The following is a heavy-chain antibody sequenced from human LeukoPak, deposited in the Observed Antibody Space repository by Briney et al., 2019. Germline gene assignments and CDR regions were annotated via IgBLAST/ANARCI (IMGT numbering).Heavy chain of an antibody. D-gene: IGHD5-12*01. CDR1: GFTFSSYA. CDR2: ISYDGSNK. J-gene: IGHJ6*02. Sequence: PGGSLRLSCAASGFTFSSYAMHWVRQAPGKGLEWVAVISYDGSNKYYADSVKGRFTISRDNAKNSLYLQMNSLRAEDTAVYYCARAQEVDIVATIFSGYYYYGMDVWGQGTTVTVSS. CDR3: ARAQEVDIVATIFSGYYYYGMDV. V-gene: IGHV3-30-3*01.